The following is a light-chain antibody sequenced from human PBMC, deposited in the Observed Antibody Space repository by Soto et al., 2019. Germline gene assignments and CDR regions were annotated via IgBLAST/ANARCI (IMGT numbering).Light chain of an antibody. J-gene: IGLJ1*01. Sequence: QSVLTQPASVSGSPGQSITISCTGTRSDVGGYNYVSWYQQHPGKAPKLMIYDVSNRPSGVSNRFSGSKSANTASLTISGLKAEDEADYYCSSYTSSSTFERVFGTGSKFTVL. CDR1: RSDVGGYNY. V-gene: IGLV2-14*01. CDR3: SSYTSSSTFERV. CDR2: DVS.